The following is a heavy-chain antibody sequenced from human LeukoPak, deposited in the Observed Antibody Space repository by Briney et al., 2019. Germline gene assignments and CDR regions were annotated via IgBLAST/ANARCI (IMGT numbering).Heavy chain of an antibody. CDR3: AREDTTIAA. CDR1: GYSISSGYY. D-gene: IGHD3-22*01. J-gene: IGHJ5*02. V-gene: IGHV4-38-2*02. Sequence: SETLSLTCTVSGYSISSGYYWGWIRQPPGKGLEWIGSIYHSGSTYYNPSLKSRVTISVDTSKNQFSLKLSSVTAADTAVYYCAREDTTIAAWGQGTLVTVSS. CDR2: IYHSGST.